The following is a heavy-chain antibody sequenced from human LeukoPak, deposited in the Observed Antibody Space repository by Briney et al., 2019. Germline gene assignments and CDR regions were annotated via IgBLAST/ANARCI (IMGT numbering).Heavy chain of an antibody. CDR2: ISSSSRYI. J-gene: IGHJ3*02. Sequence: PGGSLRLSCAASGLTFRIYSMNWVRQAPGKGLEWVSSISSSSRYIYYADSVKGRFTISRDNAKNSLYLQMNSLRAEDTAVYYCARSKTQYVDAFDIWGQGTMVTVSS. CDR1: GLTFRIYS. CDR3: ARSKTQYVDAFDI. V-gene: IGHV3-21*01. D-gene: IGHD2-2*01.